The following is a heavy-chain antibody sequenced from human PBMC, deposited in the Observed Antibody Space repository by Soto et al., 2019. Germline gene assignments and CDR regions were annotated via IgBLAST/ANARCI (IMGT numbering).Heavy chain of an antibody. D-gene: IGHD3-16*01. CDR1: GGTFSSYA. J-gene: IGHJ6*02. V-gene: IGHV1-69*06. Sequence: YSVQVSCTASGGTFSSYAISWVRQAPGQGLEWMGGIIPIFGTANYAQKFQGRVTITSDKSTSTAYMELSSLRSEDTAAYYCARDGASGQGEDYGMDVWG. CDR2: IIPIFGTA. CDR3: ARDGASGQGEDYGMDV.